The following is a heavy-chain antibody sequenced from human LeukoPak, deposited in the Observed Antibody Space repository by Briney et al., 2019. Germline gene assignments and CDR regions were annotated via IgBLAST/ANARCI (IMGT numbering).Heavy chain of an antibody. CDR1: GGSISSGGYY. D-gene: IGHD3-10*01. CDR3: AGYGSGSYYKAFDY. J-gene: IGHJ4*02. V-gene: IGHV4-31*03. CDR2: IYYSGST. Sequence: SETLSLTCTVSGGSISSGGYYWSWIRQHPGKGLEWIGYIYYSGSTYYNPSLKSRVTISVDTSKNQFSLKLSSVTAADTAVYYCAGYGSGSYYKAFDYWGQGTLVTVSS.